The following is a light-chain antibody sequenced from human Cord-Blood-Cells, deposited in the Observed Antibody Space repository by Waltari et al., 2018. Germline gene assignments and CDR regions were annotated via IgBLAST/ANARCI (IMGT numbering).Light chain of an antibody. V-gene: IGLV3-19*01. Sequence: SSELTQDPAVSVALGQTVRITCQGDSLRSYYASWYQQKPGQAPVLVIYGKNNRPSGTPDRVSGSSSGNTASLTITGAQAEDDADYYCNSRDSSGNHLVFGGGTKLTVL. J-gene: IGLJ3*02. CDR2: GKN. CDR3: NSRDSSGNHLV. CDR1: SLRSYY.